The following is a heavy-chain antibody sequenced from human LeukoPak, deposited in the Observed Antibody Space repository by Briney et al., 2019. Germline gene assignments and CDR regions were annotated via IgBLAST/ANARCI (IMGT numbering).Heavy chain of an antibody. Sequence: SETLSLTCTVSGGSISSYYWSWIRQPPGKGLEWIGYIYYSGSTNYNPSLKSRVTIPLDTSKNQFSLKLNSVTAADTAVYYCASHYGSGSFYSPFDYWGQGTLVTVSS. D-gene: IGHD3-10*01. V-gene: IGHV4-59*01. CDR1: GGSISSYY. CDR2: IYYSGST. J-gene: IGHJ4*02. CDR3: ASHYGSGSFYSPFDY.